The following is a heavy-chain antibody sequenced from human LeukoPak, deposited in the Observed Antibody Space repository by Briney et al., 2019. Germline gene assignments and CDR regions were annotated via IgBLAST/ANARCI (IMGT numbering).Heavy chain of an antibody. J-gene: IGHJ4*02. CDR3: ARMYSGSSGFQDY. D-gene: IGHD6-6*01. CDR1: GFTFSSYA. V-gene: IGHV3-30-3*01. Sequence: GGSLRLSCAASGFTFSSYAMHWVRQAPGKGLEWVAVISYDGSNKYYADSVKGRFTISRDNSKNTLYLQMNSLRAEDTAVYYCARMYSGSSGFQDYWGQGTLVTVSS. CDR2: ISYDGSNK.